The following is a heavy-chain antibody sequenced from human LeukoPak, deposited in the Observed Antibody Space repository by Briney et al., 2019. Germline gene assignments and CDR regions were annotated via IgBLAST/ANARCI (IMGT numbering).Heavy chain of an antibody. D-gene: IGHD5-12*01. CDR1: GFTFSSYW. V-gene: IGHV3-74*01. CDR2: IKSDGSAT. Sequence: GGSLRLSCAASGFTFSSYWMHWVRQAPGKGLVWVSRIKSDGSATSNADSVKGRFTISRDNAKNTLYLQMNSLRAEDTAVYYCARGYSGYFYYWGQGTLVTVSS. CDR3: ARGYSGYFYY. J-gene: IGHJ4*02.